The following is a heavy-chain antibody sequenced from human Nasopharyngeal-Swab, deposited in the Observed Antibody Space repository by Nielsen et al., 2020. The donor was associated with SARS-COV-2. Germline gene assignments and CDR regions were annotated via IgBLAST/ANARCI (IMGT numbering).Heavy chain of an antibody. D-gene: IGHD3-10*01. V-gene: IGHV3-21*01. CDR2: ISSSSSYI. Sequence: GESLKISCAASGFTFISYSMNWVRQAPGKGLEWVSSISSSSSYIYYADSVKGRFTISRDNAKNSLYLQMNSLRAEDTAVYYCARDPYYYGSGSSGYWGQGTLVTVSS. CDR1: GFTFISYS. J-gene: IGHJ4*02. CDR3: ARDPYYYGSGSSGY.